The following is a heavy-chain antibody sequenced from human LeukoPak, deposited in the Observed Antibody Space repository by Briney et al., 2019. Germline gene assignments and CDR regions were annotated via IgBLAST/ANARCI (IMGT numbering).Heavy chain of an antibody. D-gene: IGHD5-18*01. J-gene: IGHJ4*02. Sequence: PSETLSLTCAVYGGSFSGYYWSWIRQPPGKGLEWIGVINHSGSTNYNPSLKSRVTISVDTSKNQFSLKLSSVTAADTAVYYCARGRQLWLRGYFDYWGQGTLVTVSS. CDR3: ARGRQLWLRGYFDY. CDR1: GGSFSGYY. CDR2: INHSGST. V-gene: IGHV4-34*01.